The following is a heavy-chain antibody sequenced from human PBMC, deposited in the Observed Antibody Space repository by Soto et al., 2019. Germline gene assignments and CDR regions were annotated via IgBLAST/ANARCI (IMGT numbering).Heavy chain of an antibody. Sequence: GGSLRLSCAASGFTVSSNYMSWVRQAPGKGLEWVSVIYSGGSTYYADSVKGRFTISRDNSKNTLYLQMNSLRAEDTAVYYCARDQATSSSSSVQHIWDYWGQGTLVTVSS. CDR3: ARDQATSSSSSVQHIWDY. V-gene: IGHV3-66*01. CDR1: GFTVSSNY. D-gene: IGHD6-6*01. CDR2: IYSGGST. J-gene: IGHJ4*02.